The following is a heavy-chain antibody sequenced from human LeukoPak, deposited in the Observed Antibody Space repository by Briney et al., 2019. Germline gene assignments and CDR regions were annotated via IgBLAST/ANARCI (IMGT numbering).Heavy chain of an antibody. CDR1: GFTFSSYE. CDR3: ARKIRSSGSYLNYYYYGMDV. CDR2: ISSSGSTI. Sequence: GGSLRLSCAASGFTFSSYEMNWVRQAPGKGLEWVSYISSSGSTIYYADSVKGRFTISRDNAKNSLYLQMNSLRAEDTAVYYCARKIRSSGSYLNYYYYGMDVWGKGTTVTVSS. V-gene: IGHV3-48*03. D-gene: IGHD1-26*01. J-gene: IGHJ6*04.